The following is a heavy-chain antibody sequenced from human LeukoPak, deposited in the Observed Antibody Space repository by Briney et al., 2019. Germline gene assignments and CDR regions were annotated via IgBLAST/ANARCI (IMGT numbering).Heavy chain of an antibody. D-gene: IGHD2-15*01. CDR1: GFTFSSYA. J-gene: IGHJ6*02. CDR3: AKEGSWDIGYYYGMDV. Sequence: GGSLRLSCAASGFTFSSYAMSWVRQAPGKELEWVSAISGSGGSTYYADSVKGRFTISRDNSKNTLYLQMNSLRAEDTAVYYCAKEGSWDIGYYYGMDVWGQGTTVTVSS. CDR2: ISGSGGST. V-gene: IGHV3-23*01.